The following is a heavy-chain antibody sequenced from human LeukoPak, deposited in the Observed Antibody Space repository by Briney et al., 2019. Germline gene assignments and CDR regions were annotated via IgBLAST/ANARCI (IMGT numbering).Heavy chain of an antibody. CDR1: GFTFSDYY. J-gene: IGHJ6*03. CDR3: ARSLAYYYDSSGFRLVSARPYYMDV. V-gene: IGHV3-11*01. Sequence: PGGSLRLSCAASGFTFSDYYMSWIRQAPGKGLEWVSYISSSGSTIYYADSVKGRFTISRDNAKNSLYLQMNSLRAEDTAVYYCARSLAYYYDSSGFRLVSARPYYMDVWGKGTTVTISS. CDR2: ISSSGSTI. D-gene: IGHD3-22*01.